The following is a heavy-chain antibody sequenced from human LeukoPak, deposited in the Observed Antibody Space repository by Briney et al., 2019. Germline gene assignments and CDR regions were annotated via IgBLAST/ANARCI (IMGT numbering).Heavy chain of an antibody. J-gene: IGHJ4*02. CDR3: TTFRVII. D-gene: IGHD2-21*01. Sequence: GTTDYAAPVKGRFTISRDDSKNTLYLQMNSLKIEDTAVYYCTTFRVIIWGQGTLVTVSS. V-gene: IGHV3-15*01. CDR2: GTT.